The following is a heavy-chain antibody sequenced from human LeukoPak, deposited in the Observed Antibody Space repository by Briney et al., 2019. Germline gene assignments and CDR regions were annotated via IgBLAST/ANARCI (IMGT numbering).Heavy chain of an antibody. D-gene: IGHD3-3*01. J-gene: IGHJ3*02. CDR1: GGSISSGGYY. Sequence: SETLSLNCTVSGGSISSGGYYWSWIRQHPGKGLEWIGYIYYSGSTYYNPSLKSRVTISVDTSKNQFSLKLSSVTAADTAVYYCAREPDYDFWSGLTLGDAFDIWGQGTMVTVSS. V-gene: IGHV4-31*03. CDR3: AREPDYDFWSGLTLGDAFDI. CDR2: IYYSGST.